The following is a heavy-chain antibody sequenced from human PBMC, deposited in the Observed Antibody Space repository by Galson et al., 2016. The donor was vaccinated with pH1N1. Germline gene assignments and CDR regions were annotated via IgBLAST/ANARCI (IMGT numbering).Heavy chain of an antibody. CDR2: INPNSGGA. CDR3: ILMSRGNALNM. J-gene: IGHJ3*02. Sequence: SVKVSCKASGYIFTNYYIHWVRQAPGQGLEWMGWINPNSGGAKFPQKFQGRVTMTRDTSTTTAYMDLSSLRSDDTAVYYCILMSRGNALNMWGQGTMVTVSS. CDR1: GYIFTNYY. V-gene: IGHV1-2*02. D-gene: IGHD3-10*01.